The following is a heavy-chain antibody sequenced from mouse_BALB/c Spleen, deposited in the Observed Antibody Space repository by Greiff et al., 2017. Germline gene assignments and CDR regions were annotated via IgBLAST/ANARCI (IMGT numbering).Heavy chain of an antibody. D-gene: IGHD2-1*01. J-gene: IGHJ3*01. CDR1: GFAFSSYD. CDR2: ISNGGGST. V-gene: IGHV5-12-1*01. CDR3: ARRGDGNYGEFAY. Sequence: EVKLVESGGGLVKPGGSLKLSCAASGFAFSSYDMSWVRQTPEKRLEWVAYISNGGGSTYYPDTVKGRFTISRDNAKNTLYLQMSSLKSEDTAMYYCARRGDGNYGEFAYWGQGTLVTVSA.